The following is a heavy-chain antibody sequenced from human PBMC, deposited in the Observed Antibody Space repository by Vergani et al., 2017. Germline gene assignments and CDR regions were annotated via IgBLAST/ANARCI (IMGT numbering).Heavy chain of an antibody. D-gene: IGHD2-8*02. CDR3: ARAEPDSVVLGSLDP. CDR2: IWYDGSNK. CDR1: GFTFSSYG. Sequence: QVQLVESGGGVVQPGRSLRLSCAASGFTFSSYGMHWVRQAPGKGLEWVAVIWYDGSNKYYADSVKGRFTSSRDNSKNTLYLQMNSRRAEDTAVYYCARAEPDSVVLGSLDPWGQGTLVTVSS. J-gene: IGHJ5*02. V-gene: IGHV3-33*01.